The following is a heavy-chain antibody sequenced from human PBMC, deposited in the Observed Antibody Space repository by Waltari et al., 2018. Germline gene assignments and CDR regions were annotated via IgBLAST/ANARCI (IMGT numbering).Heavy chain of an antibody. V-gene: IGHV1-8*01. J-gene: IGHJ6*02. D-gene: IGHD5-18*01. CDR3: ARWSIGYGTYYYYYYGMDV. CDR1: GYTFTSYD. CDR2: MNPNSGYT. Sequence: QVQLVQSGAEVKRPGASVKVSCKASGYTFTSYDINWVRQATGQGLEWMGWMNPNSGYTAYAQNFQGRVTITRDTSIRTAYMELSSLTSEDTAVYYCARWSIGYGTYYYYYYGMDVWGQGTTVTVSS.